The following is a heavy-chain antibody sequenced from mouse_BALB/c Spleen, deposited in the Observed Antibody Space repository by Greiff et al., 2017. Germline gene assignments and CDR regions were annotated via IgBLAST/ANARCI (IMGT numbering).Heavy chain of an antibody. CDR2: ILPGSGST. V-gene: IGHV1-9*01. Sequence: VHLVESGSELMKPGASVKLSCKATGYTFSSYWIEWVKQRPGHGLEWIGEILPGSGSTNYNEKFKGKATFTADTSSNTAYMQLSSLTSEDSAVYFYARRGYGNSAWFAYWGQGTLVTVSA. CDR1: GYTFSSYW. J-gene: IGHJ3*01. CDR3: ARRGYGNSAWFAY. D-gene: IGHD2-1*01.